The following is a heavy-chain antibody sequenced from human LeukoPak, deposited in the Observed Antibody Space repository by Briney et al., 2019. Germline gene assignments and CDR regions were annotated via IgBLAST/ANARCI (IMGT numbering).Heavy chain of an antibody. CDR2: ISGSGGST. J-gene: IGHJ4*02. CDR3: AKGLYHYYGSGSYTLDS. Sequence: GGSLRLSCAASGFTFSSYAMSWVRQAPGKGLEWVSAISGSGGSTYYANSVKGRFTISRDNSKDTLYLQMNSLRAEDTALYYCAKGLYHYYGSGSYTLDSWGQGTQVTVSS. CDR1: GFTFSSYA. D-gene: IGHD3-10*01. V-gene: IGHV3-23*01.